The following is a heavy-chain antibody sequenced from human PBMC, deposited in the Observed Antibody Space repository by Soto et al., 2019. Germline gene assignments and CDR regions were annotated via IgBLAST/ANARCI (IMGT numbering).Heavy chain of an antibody. CDR3: AAAAPIYYYGSGSYQTPFDP. CDR2: IVVGSGNT. J-gene: IGHJ5*02. D-gene: IGHD3-10*01. CDR1: GYTFPSYA. V-gene: IGHV1-58*02. Sequence: GASVKVSCKASGYTFPSYAIHWVRQAPGQRLEWMGWIVVGSGNTNYAQKFQERVTITRDMSTSTAYMELSSLRSEDTAVYYCAAAAPIYYYGSGSYQTPFDPWGQGTLVTVSS.